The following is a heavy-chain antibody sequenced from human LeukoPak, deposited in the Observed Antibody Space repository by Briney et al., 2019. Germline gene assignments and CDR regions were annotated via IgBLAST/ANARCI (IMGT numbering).Heavy chain of an antibody. CDR1: GGSISSYY. CDR2: GST. Sequence: SETLSLTCTVSGGSISSYYWSWIRQPPGKGLEWIGGSTNYNPSLKSRVTISVDTSKNQFSLKLSSVTAADTAVYYCARTRPYRYDFDYWGQGTLVTVSS. D-gene: IGHD3-16*02. CDR3: ARTRPYRYDFDY. V-gene: IGHV4-59*01. J-gene: IGHJ4*02.